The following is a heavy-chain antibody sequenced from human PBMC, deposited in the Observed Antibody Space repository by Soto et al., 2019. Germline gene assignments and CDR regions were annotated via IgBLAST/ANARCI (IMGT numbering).Heavy chain of an antibody. CDR3: ARAPAGFYFDF. V-gene: IGHV3-11*01. D-gene: IGHD6-25*01. CDR2: ISLSGSAI. J-gene: IGHJ4*02. Sequence: GGSLRLACAASGFTFSNYYMSWLRQAPGKGLEWLSSISLSGSAIYYADSGRGRFTISRDNAKNSLFLQMSSLRAEDTAVYYCARAPAGFYFDFWGQGTLVTVSS. CDR1: GFTFSNYY.